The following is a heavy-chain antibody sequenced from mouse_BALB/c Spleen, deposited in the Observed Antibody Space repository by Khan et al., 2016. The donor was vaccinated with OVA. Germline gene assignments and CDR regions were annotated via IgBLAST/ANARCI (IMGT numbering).Heavy chain of an antibody. D-gene: IGHD2-10*01. Sequence: QVQLKESGPGPVAPSQSLSITCTVSGFSLTGYGVNWVRQPPGKDLEWLGMIWGDGSTDYNSALKSRLSISKDNSKSQVFLKMNSLQTDDTARYYCARAYYANYREAMDYWGQGTSVTVSS. CDR2: IWGDGST. V-gene: IGHV2-6-7*01. CDR1: GFSLTGYG. CDR3: ARAYYANYREAMDY. J-gene: IGHJ4*01.